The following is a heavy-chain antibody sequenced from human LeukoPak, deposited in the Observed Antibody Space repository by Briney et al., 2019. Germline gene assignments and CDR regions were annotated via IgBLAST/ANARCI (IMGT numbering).Heavy chain of an antibody. Sequence: SETLSLTSIVSGVSISNYYWSWIRQPPGKGLEWIGYIYYSGRTNYNPSLKSRVTISMDTSKNHFSLTLSSVTAADTALYYCARGAERLTATPFDYWGQGTLITVSS. CDR2: IYYSGRT. J-gene: IGHJ4*02. D-gene: IGHD2-21*02. V-gene: IGHV4-59*01. CDR1: GVSISNYY. CDR3: ARGAERLTATPFDY.